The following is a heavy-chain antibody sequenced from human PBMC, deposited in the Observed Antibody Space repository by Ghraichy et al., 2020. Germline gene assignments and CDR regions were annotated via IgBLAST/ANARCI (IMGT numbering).Heavy chain of an antibody. CDR2: ISSSSSSYI. V-gene: IGHV3-21*01. D-gene: IGHD2-2*01. Sequence: GESLNISCAASGFTFSSYSMNWVRQAPGKGLEWVSSISSSSSSYIYYADSVKGRFTISRDNAKNSLYLQMNSLRAEDTAVYYCARVVSNYYYYYMDVWGKGTTVTVSS. CDR1: GFTFSSYS. J-gene: IGHJ6*03. CDR3: ARVVSNYYYYYMDV.